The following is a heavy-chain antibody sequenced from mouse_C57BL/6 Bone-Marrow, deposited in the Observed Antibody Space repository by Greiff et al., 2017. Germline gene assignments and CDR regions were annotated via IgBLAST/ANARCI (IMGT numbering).Heavy chain of an antibody. J-gene: IGHJ3*01. V-gene: IGHV14-4*01. Sequence: VQLQQSGAELVRPGASVKLSCTASGFNIKDDYMHWVKQRPEQGLEWIGWIDPENGDTEYASKFQGKATITADTSSNTAYLQLSSLTSEDTDVYYCTTYGNFEFAYWGQGTLVTVSA. CDR2: IDPENGDT. D-gene: IGHD2-10*02. CDR1: GFNIKDDY. CDR3: TTYGNFEFAY.